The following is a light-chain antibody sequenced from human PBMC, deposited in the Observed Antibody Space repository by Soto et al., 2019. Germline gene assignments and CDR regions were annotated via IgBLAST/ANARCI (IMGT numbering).Light chain of an antibody. J-gene: IGLJ1*01. Sequence: QPALTQPRSVSGSPRQSVTISCTGTSSDVGGYNYVSWYQQHPGKAPKLMIYDVSKRPSGVPDRFSGSKSGNTASLTVSGLQAEDEADYYCCSYAGSYTYVFGTGTKGTVL. V-gene: IGLV2-11*01. CDR3: CSYAGSYTYV. CDR2: DVS. CDR1: SSDVGGYNY.